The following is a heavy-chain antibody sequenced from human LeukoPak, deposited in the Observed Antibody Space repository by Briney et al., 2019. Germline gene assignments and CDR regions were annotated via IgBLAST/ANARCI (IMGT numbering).Heavy chain of an antibody. CDR1: GFTFSSYW. Sequence: GGSLRLSCAASGFTFSSYWMHWVRQAPGKGLVWVSRINSDGGSTSYADSVKGRFTISRDNAKNTLYLQMNSLRAEDTAVYYCARGTAAAGSDYWGQGTLVTVSS. CDR3: ARGTAAAGSDY. CDR2: INSDGGST. V-gene: IGHV3-74*01. D-gene: IGHD6-13*01. J-gene: IGHJ4*02.